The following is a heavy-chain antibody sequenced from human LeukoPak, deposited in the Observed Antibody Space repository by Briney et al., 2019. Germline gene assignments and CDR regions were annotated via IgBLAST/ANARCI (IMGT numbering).Heavy chain of an antibody. J-gene: IGHJ4*02. Sequence: GGSLRLSCAASGLTFSSYAMNWVRQAPGKGLEWISSISGTSNYVYYADSVKGRFTISRDNAKKSLFLQMNSLRAEDTAVYYCAREASMLPIDYWGQGTLVTVSS. CDR3: AREASMLPIDY. D-gene: IGHD2-8*01. CDR1: GLTFSSYA. CDR2: ISGTSNYV. V-gene: IGHV3-21*01.